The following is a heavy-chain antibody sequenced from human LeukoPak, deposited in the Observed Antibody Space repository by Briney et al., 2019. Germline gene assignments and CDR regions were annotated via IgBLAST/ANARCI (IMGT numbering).Heavy chain of an antibody. Sequence: GASVKVSCKASGGTFSSYAISWVRQAPGQGLEWMGGIIPIFGTANYAQKFQGRVTITADESTSTAYMELSSLRSEDTAVYYCASEGMGIAAHLPHTTFDYWGQGTLVTVSS. J-gene: IGHJ4*02. CDR1: GGTFSSYA. CDR2: IIPIFGTA. V-gene: IGHV1-69*13. D-gene: IGHD6-13*01. CDR3: ASEGMGIAAHLPHTTFDY.